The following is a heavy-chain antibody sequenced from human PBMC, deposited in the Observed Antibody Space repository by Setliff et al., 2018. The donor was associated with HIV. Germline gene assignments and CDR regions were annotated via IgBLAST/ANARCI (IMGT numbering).Heavy chain of an antibody. V-gene: IGHV4-39*07. CDR1: GASISSSSYY. CDR2: INHSGST. Sequence: SETLSLTCSVSGASISSSSYYWGWIRQPPGKGLEWIGEINHSGSTHYNPSLKSRFTISVDTSKNQFSLKLSSVTAADTAVYYCARGNSRRLRVHYYYYYMDVWGKGTAVTVSS. D-gene: IGHD4-17*01. CDR3: ARGNSRRLRVHYYYYYMDV. J-gene: IGHJ6*03.